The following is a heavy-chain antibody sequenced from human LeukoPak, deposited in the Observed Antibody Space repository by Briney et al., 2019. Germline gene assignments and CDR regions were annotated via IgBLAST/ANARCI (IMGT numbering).Heavy chain of an antibody. D-gene: IGHD1-26*01. J-gene: IGHJ4*02. CDR2: ISSSSSYI. CDR1: GFTFSSYS. V-gene: IGHV3-21*01. Sequence: GGSLRLSCAASGFTFSSYSMNWVRQAPGKGLEWVSSISSSSSYIYYADSVKGRFTISRDNAKDSLYLQMNSLRAEDTAVYYCASGSKTHPFDYWGQGTLVTVSS. CDR3: ASGSKTHPFDY.